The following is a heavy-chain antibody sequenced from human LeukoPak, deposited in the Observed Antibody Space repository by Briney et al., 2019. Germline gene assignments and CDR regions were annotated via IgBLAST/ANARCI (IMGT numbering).Heavy chain of an antibody. Sequence: GGSLRLSCAASGFTFSRYSMNWVRHAPGKGLECVSSISSSSSYIYYADSVKGRFTISRDNAKNSLYLQMNSLRAEDTAVYYCARDEDIVVVVAAPTGFDYWGQGTLVTVSS. J-gene: IGHJ4*02. CDR1: GFTFSRYS. V-gene: IGHV3-21*01. CDR3: ARDEDIVVVVAAPTGFDY. D-gene: IGHD2-15*01. CDR2: ISSSSSYI.